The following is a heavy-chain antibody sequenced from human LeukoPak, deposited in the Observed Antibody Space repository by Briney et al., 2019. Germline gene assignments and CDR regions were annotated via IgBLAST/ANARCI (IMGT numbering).Heavy chain of an antibody. J-gene: IGHJ5*01. CDR1: GFTFYMYA. Sequence: GGSLTLSCQASGFTFYMYAMSWVRQAPGKGLEWVASMCGTAGCTFYPDSVKGRFTISRDNSKNVLYLRMNSLTAEDTAIYYCAKDRPNFHENSGHYYRRDGDSWGQGTLVSVSS. CDR2: MCGTAGCT. CDR3: AKDRPNFHENSGHYYRRDGDS. D-gene: IGHD3-22*01. V-gene: IGHV3-23*01.